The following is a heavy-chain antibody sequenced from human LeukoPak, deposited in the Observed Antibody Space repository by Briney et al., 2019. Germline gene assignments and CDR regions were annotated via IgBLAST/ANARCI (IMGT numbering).Heavy chain of an antibody. V-gene: IGHV3-23*01. CDR3: AKDVSSDYYCFDY. CDR1: GFTYSIYA. J-gene: IGHJ4*02. Sequence: GGSLRLSCAASGFTYSIYAMSWVRQAPGKGLEGVSSISGSGGNTYYADAVKGRFTISTDNSKNTLYLQMNSLRAEDTAVYYCAKDVSSDYYCFDYWGQGTLVTVSS. D-gene: IGHD3-22*01. CDR2: ISGSGGNT.